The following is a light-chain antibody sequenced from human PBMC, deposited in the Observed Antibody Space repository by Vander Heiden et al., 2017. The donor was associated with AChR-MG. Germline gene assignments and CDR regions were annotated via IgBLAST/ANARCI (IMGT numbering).Light chain of an antibody. CDR3: QQLKGYPLT. CDR2: GAS. Sequence: IQLTQSPSALSASVGERVTITCRASQDIGGFLVWYQQTPGKAPKLLIYGASTLQSGVPSRFSGSGSGTDFTLTINSLQPEDFATYYCQQLKGYPLTFGGGTKVEIK. J-gene: IGKJ4*01. CDR1: QDIGGF. V-gene: IGKV1-9*01.